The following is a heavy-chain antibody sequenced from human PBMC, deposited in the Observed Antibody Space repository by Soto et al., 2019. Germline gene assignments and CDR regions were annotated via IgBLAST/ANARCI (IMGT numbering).Heavy chain of an antibody. D-gene: IGHD3-3*01. CDR2: ISGSSSDT. J-gene: IGHJ4*02. Sequence: QVQLVESGGGLVKPGGSLRLSCAASGFTFSDYYMSWIRQAPGKGLESLSYISGSSSDTNYADSVRGRFTISRDNAKNSLYLQMISLRADDTAVYYCATGPRRLSDWGQGTLVIVSS. V-gene: IGHV3-11*05. CDR1: GFTFSDYY. CDR3: ATGPRRLSD.